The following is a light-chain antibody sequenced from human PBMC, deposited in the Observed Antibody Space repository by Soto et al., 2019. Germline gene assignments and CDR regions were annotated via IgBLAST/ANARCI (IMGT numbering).Light chain of an antibody. V-gene: IGKV3-20*01. CDR2: AAS. Sequence: EVVLTQSPGTLSLSTGERATLSCRTSQSVSSSYLAWYQQKPGQAPRLLIYAASSRASGIPDRFSGSGSGTDFTLTISRLEPEDFAVYYCQQYSSSPWTFGQGTKVDIK. J-gene: IGKJ1*01. CDR3: QQYSSSPWT. CDR1: QSVSSSY.